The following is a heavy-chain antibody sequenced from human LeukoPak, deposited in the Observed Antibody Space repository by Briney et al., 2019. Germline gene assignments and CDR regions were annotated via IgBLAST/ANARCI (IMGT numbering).Heavy chain of an antibody. J-gene: IGHJ5*02. Sequence: GASVKVSCKASGYTFTSYGISWVRQAPGQGLEWMGWISAYNGNTNYAQKLQGRVTMTTDTSTSTAYMELRSLRSDDTAVYYCARVRFLEWLCAWFDPRGQGTLVTVSS. CDR2: ISAYNGNT. CDR3: ARVRFLEWLCAWFDP. V-gene: IGHV1-18*01. CDR1: GYTFTSYG. D-gene: IGHD3-3*01.